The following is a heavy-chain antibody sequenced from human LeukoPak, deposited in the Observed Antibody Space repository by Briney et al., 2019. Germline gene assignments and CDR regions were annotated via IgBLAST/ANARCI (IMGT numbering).Heavy chain of an antibody. V-gene: IGHV1-46*01. CDR2: INPRGEFT. D-gene: IGHD1-7*01. CDR3: ARDLGSGQIGTTPGGLDY. J-gene: IGHJ4*02. CDR1: GYTFTSYY. Sequence: ASVKVSCKASGYTFTSYYIHWVRQAPGQGLEWMGLINPRGEFTNYAQKFQGRVTMTRDMSTSTVYMELSSLRSEDTAVYYCARDLGSGQIGTTPGGLDYWGQGTLVTVSS.